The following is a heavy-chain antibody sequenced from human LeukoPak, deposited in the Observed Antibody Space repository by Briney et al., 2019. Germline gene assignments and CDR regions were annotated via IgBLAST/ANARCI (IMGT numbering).Heavy chain of an antibody. Sequence: ASVKVSCKASGYTFTSYDITWVRQATGQGLEWMGWMNPNSGNTGYAQKFQGRVTITRNTSISTAYMELSSLRSEDTAVYYCARDLGGVAAAGSPAGGWGQGTLVTVSS. D-gene: IGHD6-13*01. CDR3: ARDLGGVAAAGSPAGG. CDR1: GYTFTSYD. CDR2: MNPNSGNT. V-gene: IGHV1-8*03. J-gene: IGHJ4*02.